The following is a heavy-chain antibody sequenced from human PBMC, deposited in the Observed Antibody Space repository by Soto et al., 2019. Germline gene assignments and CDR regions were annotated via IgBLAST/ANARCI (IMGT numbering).Heavy chain of an antibody. CDR1: GYTFTSYY. CDR3: ARENDYVWGSYRQTVWFDP. CDR2: INPSSGST. Sequence: ASVKVSCKASGYTFTSYYMHWVRQAPGQGLEWMGIINPSSGSTSYTQKFPGRVTMTTDTSTSTVYMELSSLRSEDTAVYYCARENDYVWGSYRQTVWFDPWGQGTLVTVFS. V-gene: IGHV1-46*01. J-gene: IGHJ5*02. D-gene: IGHD3-16*02.